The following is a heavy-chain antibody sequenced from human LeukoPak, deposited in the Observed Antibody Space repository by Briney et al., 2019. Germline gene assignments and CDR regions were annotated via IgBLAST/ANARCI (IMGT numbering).Heavy chain of an antibody. CDR1: GFSFSGYA. D-gene: IGHD1-26*01. Sequence: GGSLRLSCAASGFSFSGYAMNWVRQAPGKGLEWVSGLSGSGSTTYYADSVKGRFTISRDNSKNMVYLRMDSLRAEDTAVYYCAKAHRGYSGSPFDDWGQGALVAVSS. V-gene: IGHV3-23*01. J-gene: IGHJ4*02. CDR3: AKAHRGYSGSPFDD. CDR2: LSGSGSTT.